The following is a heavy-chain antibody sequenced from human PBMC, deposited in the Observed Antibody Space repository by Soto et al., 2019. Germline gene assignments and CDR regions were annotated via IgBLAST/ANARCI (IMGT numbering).Heavy chain of an antibody. V-gene: IGHV3-21*01. J-gene: IGHJ6*02. Sequence: GGSLRLSCAASGFTFSSYSMNWVRQAPGKGLEWVSSISSSSSYIYYADSVKGRFTISRDNAKNSLYLQMNSLRAEDTAVYYCARDGEGYYYYGMDVWGQGTTVTVSS. CDR1: GFTFSSYS. CDR2: ISSSSSYI. CDR3: ARDGEGYYYYGMDV. D-gene: IGHD3-10*01.